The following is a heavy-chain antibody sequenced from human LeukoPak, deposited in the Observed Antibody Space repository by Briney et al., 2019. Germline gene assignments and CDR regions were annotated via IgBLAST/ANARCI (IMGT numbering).Heavy chain of an antibody. V-gene: IGHV1-18*01. J-gene: IGHJ4*02. CDR1: GYTFTNYG. CDR3: ARPRGYCSGGNCYSDF. D-gene: IGHD2-15*01. Sequence: ASVKVSCKASGYTFTNYGISWVRQAPGQGLEWMGWISTYTGDTNYVQKFQGRVTMTTDTYTSTVYMELRSLKSDDTALYYCARPRGYCSGGNCYSDFWGQGTLVTVSS. CDR2: ISTYTGDT.